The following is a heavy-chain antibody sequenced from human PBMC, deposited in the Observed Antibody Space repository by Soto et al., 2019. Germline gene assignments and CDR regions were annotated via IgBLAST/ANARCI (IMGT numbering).Heavy chain of an antibody. CDR3: ARAPRDSTYYDILTGYYYPPYGMDV. J-gene: IGHJ6*02. D-gene: IGHD3-9*01. CDR1: GFTFSSYG. V-gene: IGHV3-33*01. Sequence: GSLVLACAASGFTFSSYGMHWVRPAPGKGLEWVAVIWYDGSNKYYADSVKGRFTISRDNSKNTLYLQMNSLRAEDTAVYYCARAPRDSTYYDILTGYYYPPYGMDVWGQGTKVTVYS. CDR2: IWYDGSNK.